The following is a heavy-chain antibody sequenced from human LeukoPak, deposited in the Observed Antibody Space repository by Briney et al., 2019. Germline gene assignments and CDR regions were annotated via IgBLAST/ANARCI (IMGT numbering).Heavy chain of an antibody. J-gene: IGHJ4*02. Sequence: GGSLRLSCAASGFTFDDYAMHWVRQAPGKGLEWVSFISGDGLDTDYADSVKGRFTISRDSSKNRLYLQMNSLRTEDTALYYCAGNSVAGSFYFPYWGQGTLVTVSS. D-gene: IGHD6-19*01. CDR1: GFTFDDYA. CDR2: ISGDGLDT. CDR3: AGNSVAGSFYFPY. V-gene: IGHV3-43*02.